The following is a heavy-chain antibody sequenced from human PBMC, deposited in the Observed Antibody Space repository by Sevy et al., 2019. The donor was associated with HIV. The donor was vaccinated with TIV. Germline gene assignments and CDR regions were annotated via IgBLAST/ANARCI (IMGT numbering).Heavy chain of an antibody. D-gene: IGHD3-10*01. CDR2: INSDGEST. CDR3: ARGTRGVVDS. CDR1: GFTSNNFW. Sequence: GGSLRLSCAASGFTSNNFWLHWVRQAPGKGLVRVSRINSDGESTGYADFVKGRFTISRDNAKNTAYLQMNSLRADDTAIYYCARGTRGVVDSWCQGTLVTVSS. V-gene: IGHV3-74*01. J-gene: IGHJ4*02.